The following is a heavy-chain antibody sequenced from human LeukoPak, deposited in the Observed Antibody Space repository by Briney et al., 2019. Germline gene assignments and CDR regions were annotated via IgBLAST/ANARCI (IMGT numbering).Heavy chain of an antibody. J-gene: IGHJ4*02. D-gene: IGHD5-18*01. Sequence: GGSLRLSCAASGFTFSSYWMHWVRESPGKGGVGVSRLNSDGSSTRHADSVKGGFTIPRDNAKNTLYLQMKSLRAEDTAVYYCARGGGYSYVSFDYWGQGTLVTVPS. CDR1: GFTFSSYW. CDR3: ARGGGYSYVSFDY. CDR2: LNSDGSST. V-gene: IGHV3-74*01.